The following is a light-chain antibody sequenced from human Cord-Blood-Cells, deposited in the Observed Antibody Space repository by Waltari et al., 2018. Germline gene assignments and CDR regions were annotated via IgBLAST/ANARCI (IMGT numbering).Light chain of an antibody. CDR2: DVS. CDR1: SSDVGGYNY. J-gene: IGLJ3*02. CDR3: SSYTSSSTWV. Sequence: QSALTQPASVSGSPGQSITISCTGTSSDVGGYNYVSWYQQHPGKPPKLMIYDVSKRPSGVSNRFSGSKSGNTASLTMSGLQAEDEADYYCSSYTSSSTWVFGGGTKLTVL. V-gene: IGLV2-14*01.